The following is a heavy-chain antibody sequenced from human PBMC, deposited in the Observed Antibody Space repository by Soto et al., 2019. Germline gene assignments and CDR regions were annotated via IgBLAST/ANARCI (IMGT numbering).Heavy chain of an antibody. V-gene: IGHV4-30-4*01. CDR1: GASISSGDYY. CDR3: ARDPFRGPKYDHYHYCMEV. J-gene: IGHJ6*02. D-gene: IGHD1-1*01. CDR2: IYYSGSA. Sequence: PTETLSLTCTVSGASISSGDYYWSWIGQPPWKGLEWIGYIYYSGSAYYNPSLKSRVTMSLDTSKNQFSLKLDSVTAADTAVYYCARDPFRGPKYDHYHYCMEVLGQGTTVTVSS.